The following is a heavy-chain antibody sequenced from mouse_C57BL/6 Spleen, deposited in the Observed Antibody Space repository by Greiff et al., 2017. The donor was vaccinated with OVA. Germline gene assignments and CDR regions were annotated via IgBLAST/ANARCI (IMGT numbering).Heavy chain of an antibody. D-gene: IGHD3-2*02. Sequence: QVQLQQSGPELVKPGASVKISCKASGYAFSSSWMNWVKQRPGKGLEWIGRIYPGDGDTNYNGKFKGKATLTADKSSSTAYMQLSSLTSEASAVYFCARPDSSGYRAYCDYWGQGTTLTVSS. CDR3: ARPDSSGYRAYCDY. V-gene: IGHV1-82*01. J-gene: IGHJ2*01. CDR1: GYAFSSSW. CDR2: IYPGDGDT.